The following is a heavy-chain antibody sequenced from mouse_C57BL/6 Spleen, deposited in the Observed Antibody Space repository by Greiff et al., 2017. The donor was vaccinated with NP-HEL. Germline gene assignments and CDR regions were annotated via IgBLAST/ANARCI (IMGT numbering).Heavy chain of an antibody. V-gene: IGHV1-55*01. Sequence: VQLQQPGAELVKPGASVKMSCKASGYTFTSYWITWVKQRPGQGLEWIGDIYPGSGSTNYNEKFKSKATLTVDTSSSTAYMQLSSLTSEDSAVYYCARMDGNPYYFDYWGQGTTLTVSS. J-gene: IGHJ2*01. CDR1: GYTFTSYW. CDR3: ARMDGNPYYFDY. CDR2: IYPGSGST. D-gene: IGHD2-1*01.